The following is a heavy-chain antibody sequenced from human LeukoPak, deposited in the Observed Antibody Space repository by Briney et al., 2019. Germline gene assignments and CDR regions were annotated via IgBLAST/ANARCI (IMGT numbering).Heavy chain of an antibody. CDR1: GFTFDDYA. CDR3: AKGRAKYQLPSKNWFAP. CDR2: VSGSI. J-gene: IGHJ5*02. Sequence: GRSLRLSCAASGFTFDDYAMHWVRQAPGKGLEWVSGVSGSIGYADSVKGRFTISRDNAKNSLYLQMNSLRAEDTALYYCAKGRAKYQLPSKNWFAPWGKGARVTVS. D-gene: IGHD2-2*01. V-gene: IGHV3-9*01.